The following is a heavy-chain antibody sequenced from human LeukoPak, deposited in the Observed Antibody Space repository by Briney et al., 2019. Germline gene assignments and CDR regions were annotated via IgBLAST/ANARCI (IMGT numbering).Heavy chain of an antibody. V-gene: IGHV4-39*01. CDR2: IYYSGST. CDR3: ARQYTSLLTKDWFDP. Sequence: PSETLSLTCTVSGGSISSSSYYWGWIRQPPGKGLEWIGSIYYSGSTYYNPSLKSRVTISVDTSKNQFSLKLSSVTAADTAVYYCARQYTSLLTKDWFDPWGQGTLVTVSS. CDR1: GGSISSSSYY. D-gene: IGHD4/OR15-4a*01. J-gene: IGHJ5*02.